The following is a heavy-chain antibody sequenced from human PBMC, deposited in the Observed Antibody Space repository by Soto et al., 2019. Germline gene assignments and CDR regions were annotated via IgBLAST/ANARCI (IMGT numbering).Heavy chain of an antibody. CDR2: IYYTVTV. Sequence: QLHLQESCPGLVKPSDTLSLTCAVPGYSIGTYNWWAWLRQPPGKGLEWIGYIYYTVTVYYTLSLKIRVSMSVDTARDQFSLRLSSVTAADTDVYYCAITSRLKTGQLDYWGPGALVTVSS. J-gene: IGHJ4*02. D-gene: IGHD3-9*01. CDR1: GYSIGTYNW. CDR3: AITSRLKTGQLDY. V-gene: IGHV4-28*05.